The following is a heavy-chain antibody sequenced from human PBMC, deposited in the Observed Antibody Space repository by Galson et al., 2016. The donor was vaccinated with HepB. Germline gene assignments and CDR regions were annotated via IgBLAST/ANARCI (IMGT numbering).Heavy chain of an antibody. V-gene: IGHV3-23*01. CDR1: GFSFTNYA. D-gene: IGHD2-2*01. J-gene: IGHJ2*01. CDR3: ARQPHSYCTSVSCFEGWYFDL. Sequence: SLRLSCAGSGFSFTNYAISWVRQAPGKGLQWISSISGNGGTTYYADSVKGRFTISRDNSNDTLYLQMSSLRVDDAAVYYCARQPHSYCTSVSCFEGWYFDLWGRGPLVSVSA. CDR2: ISGNGGTT.